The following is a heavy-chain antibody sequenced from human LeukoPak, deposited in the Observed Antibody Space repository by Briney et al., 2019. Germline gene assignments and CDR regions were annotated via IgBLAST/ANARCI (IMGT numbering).Heavy chain of an antibody. V-gene: IGHV3-23*01. D-gene: IGHD3-16*01. Sequence: TGGSLRLSCAASGFIFSSYAMSWVRQAPGKGLEWVSTISGGDGSTYYSDSVKGRFTISRDNSKNTLYLQMNSLRAEDTAVYYCAKFSAVWGTFDYWGQGILVTVSS. J-gene: IGHJ4*02. CDR3: AKFSAVWGTFDY. CDR1: GFIFSSYA. CDR2: ISGGDGST.